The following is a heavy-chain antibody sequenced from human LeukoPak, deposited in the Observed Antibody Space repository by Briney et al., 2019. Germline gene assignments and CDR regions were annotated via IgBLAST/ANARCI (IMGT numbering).Heavy chain of an antibody. V-gene: IGHV6-1*01. Sequence: SQTLSLTCAISGDSVSSNSAAWNWIRQSPSRGLEWLGRTYYRSKWYNDYAVSVKSRITINPDTSKNQFSLQLNSVTPEDTAVYYCARALAYCGGDCYFLRPLGSMDVWGKGTTVTVSS. D-gene: IGHD2-21*01. CDR3: ARALAYCGGDCYFLRPLGSMDV. CDR1: GDSVSSNSAA. CDR2: TYYRSKWYN. J-gene: IGHJ6*03.